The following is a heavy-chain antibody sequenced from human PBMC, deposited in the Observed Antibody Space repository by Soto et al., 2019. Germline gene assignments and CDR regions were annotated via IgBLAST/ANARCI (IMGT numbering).Heavy chain of an antibody. CDR1: GFTVSSTY. Sequence: GGALRLSCSASGFTVSSTYISWFRQAPGKGLKWVSVIYSGGSTYYADSVKGRFTISRDNSKNTLYLQMNSLRAEDTAVYYCAKSGDGYNEFDSWGHGTMVTVSS. CDR3: AKSGDGYNEFDS. CDR2: IYSGGST. J-gene: IGHJ4*01. V-gene: IGHV3-53*01. D-gene: IGHD5-12*01.